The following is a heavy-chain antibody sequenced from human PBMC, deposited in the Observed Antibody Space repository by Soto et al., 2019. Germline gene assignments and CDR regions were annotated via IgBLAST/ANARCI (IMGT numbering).Heavy chain of an antibody. V-gene: IGHV3-74*01. CDR2: INSDGSST. J-gene: IGHJ4*02. Sequence: EVQLVESGGGLVQPGGSLRLFCAASGFTFSSYWMHWVRQAPGKGLVWVSRINSDGSSTSYADSVKGRFTISRDNAKNTLYLQMNSLRAEDTAVYYCAVAVAGQTAIGYWGQGTLVTVSS. CDR1: GFTFSSYW. D-gene: IGHD6-19*01. CDR3: AVAVAGQTAIGY.